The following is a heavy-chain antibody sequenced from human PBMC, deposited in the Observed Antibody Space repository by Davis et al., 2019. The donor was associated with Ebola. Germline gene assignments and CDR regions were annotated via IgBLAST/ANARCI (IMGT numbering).Heavy chain of an antibody. Sequence: PGGSLRLSCAASGFTFSSYGMHWVRQAPGKGLEWVAVIWYDGSNKYYADSVKGRFTISRDNSKNTLYLQMNSLRAEDTAVYYCAREDTAMVDYGMDVWGQGTTVTVSS. V-gene: IGHV3-33*01. CDR1: GFTFSSYG. CDR2: IWYDGSNK. D-gene: IGHD5-18*01. J-gene: IGHJ6*02. CDR3: AREDTAMVDYGMDV.